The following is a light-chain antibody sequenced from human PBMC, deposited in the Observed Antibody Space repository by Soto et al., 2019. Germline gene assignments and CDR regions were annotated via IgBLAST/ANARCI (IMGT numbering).Light chain of an antibody. CDR2: DAS. V-gene: IGKV1-5*01. CDR3: QQDNAFSPEGLT. Sequence: DIQMTQSPSTLSASVGERVTITCRASQTINTWLAWYQHKPGKAPKLLIYDASTLQTGVPSRFSGYSSGTEFTLTISSLQPDDLATYFCQQDNAFSPEGLTFGGGTTVEL. J-gene: IGKJ4*01. CDR1: QTINTW.